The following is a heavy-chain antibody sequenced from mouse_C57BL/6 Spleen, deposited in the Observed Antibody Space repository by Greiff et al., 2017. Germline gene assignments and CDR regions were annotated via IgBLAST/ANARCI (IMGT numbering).Heavy chain of an antibody. CDR1: GYTFPSYW. D-gene: IGHD4-1*01. Sequence: QVQLQQPGAELVKPGASVKLSCKASGYTFPSYWMQWVKQRPGQGLEWIGEIDPSDSYTNYNQKFKGKATLTVDTSSSTAYMQLSSLTSEDSAVYYCARGGSGTWYFDVWGTGTTVTVSS. CDR2: IDPSDSYT. CDR3: ARGGSGTWYFDV. J-gene: IGHJ1*03. V-gene: IGHV1-50*01.